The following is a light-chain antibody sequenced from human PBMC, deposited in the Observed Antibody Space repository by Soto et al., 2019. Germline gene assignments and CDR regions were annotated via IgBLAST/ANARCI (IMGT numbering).Light chain of an antibody. Sequence: QTVVTQEPSFSVSRGGTVTLTCGLNSGSVSTSYYPNWCQQTPGQAPRTLIYSTNIRSSGVPDRFSGSILGNKAALTITGAQADDESTYYCALYLGGGIWVFGGGTKLTVL. CDR2: STN. CDR1: SGSVSTSYY. V-gene: IGLV8-61*01. J-gene: IGLJ3*02. CDR3: ALYLGGGIWV.